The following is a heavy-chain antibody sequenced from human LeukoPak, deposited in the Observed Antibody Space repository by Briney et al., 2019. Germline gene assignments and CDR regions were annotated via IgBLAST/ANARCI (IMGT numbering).Heavy chain of an antibody. J-gene: IGHJ4*02. Sequence: GASVKVSCKASGYTFTSYDINWVRQATGQGLEWMGWMNPNSGNTGYAQKFQGRVTMTRNTSISTAYMELSSLRSEDTAVYYCARGRDLLWFGESNFWFDYWGQGTLVTVSS. V-gene: IGHV1-8*01. CDR1: GYTFTSYD. CDR2: MNPNSGNT. D-gene: IGHD3-10*01. CDR3: ARGRDLLWFGESNFWFDY.